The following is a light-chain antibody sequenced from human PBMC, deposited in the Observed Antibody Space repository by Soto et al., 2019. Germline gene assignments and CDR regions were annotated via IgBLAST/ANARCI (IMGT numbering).Light chain of an antibody. J-gene: IGKJ1*01. V-gene: IGKV3-20*01. CDR3: QQYNSYWT. CDR1: QSVSSSY. CDR2: GAS. Sequence: EIVLTQSPGTLSLSPGERATLSCRASQSVSSSYLAWYQQKPGQAPRLLIYGASTGATDIPDRFSGSGSGTEFTLTISSLQSDDFATYYCQQYNSYWTCGQGTKGDIK.